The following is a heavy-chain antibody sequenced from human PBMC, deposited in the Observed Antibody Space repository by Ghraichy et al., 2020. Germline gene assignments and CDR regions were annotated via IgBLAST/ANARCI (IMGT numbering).Heavy chain of an antibody. J-gene: IGHJ3*02. D-gene: IGHD1-26*01. Sequence: GGSLRLSCAASGFTFSSYGMHWVRQAPGKGLEWVAVIWYDGSNKYYADSVKGRFTISRDNSKNTLYLQMNSLRAEDTAVYYCARQGGGSYSAAFDIWGQGTMVTVSS. CDR3: ARQGGGSYSAAFDI. CDR1: GFTFSSYG. V-gene: IGHV3-33*01. CDR2: IWYDGSNK.